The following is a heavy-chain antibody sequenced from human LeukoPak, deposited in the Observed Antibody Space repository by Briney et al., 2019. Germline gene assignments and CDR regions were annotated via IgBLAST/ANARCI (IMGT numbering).Heavy chain of an antibody. CDR3: ARGGGGDIVVVPAAHMDV. J-gene: IGHJ6*03. V-gene: IGHV4-34*01. Sequence: SETLSLTCAVYGGSFSGYYWSWIRQPPGKGLEWIGEINHSGSTNYNPSLKSRVTISVDTAKNQFSLKLSSVTAADTAVYYCARGGGGDIVVVPAAHMDVWGKGTTVTVSS. CDR1: GGSFSGYY. CDR2: INHSGST. D-gene: IGHD2-2*01.